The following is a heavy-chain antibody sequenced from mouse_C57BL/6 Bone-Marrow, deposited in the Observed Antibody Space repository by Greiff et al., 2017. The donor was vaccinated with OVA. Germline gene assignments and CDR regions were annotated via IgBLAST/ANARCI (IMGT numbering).Heavy chain of an antibody. V-gene: IGHV1-81*01. J-gene: IGHJ3*01. CDR3: ARGRTAQATFAY. CDR1: GYTFTSYG. Sequence: QVQLKQSGAELARPGASVKLSCKASGYTFTSYGISWVKQRTGQGLEWIGEIYPRSGNTYYNEKFKGKATLTADKSSSTAYMELRSLTSEDSAVYFCARGRTAQATFAYWGQGTLVTVSA. CDR2: IYPRSGNT. D-gene: IGHD3-2*02.